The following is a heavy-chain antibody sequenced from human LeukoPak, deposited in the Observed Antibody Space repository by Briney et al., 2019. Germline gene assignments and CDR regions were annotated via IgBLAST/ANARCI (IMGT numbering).Heavy chain of an antibody. Sequence: SETLSLTCTVSGGSIRSSYYYWGWIRQPPGKGLEWIGSIYDSGSTYYNPSLKSRVTISVDTSKNQFSLKLSSVTAADTAVYYCAGGRSGLRKNFDCWGQGTLVTVSS. D-gene: IGHD2-8*01. CDR3: AGGRSGLRKNFDC. CDR1: GGSIRSSYYY. CDR2: IYDSGST. V-gene: IGHV4-39*07. J-gene: IGHJ4*02.